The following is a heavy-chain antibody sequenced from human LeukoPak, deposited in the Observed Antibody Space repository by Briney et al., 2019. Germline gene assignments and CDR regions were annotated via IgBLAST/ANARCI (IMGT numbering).Heavy chain of an antibody. D-gene: IGHD6-6*01. CDR1: GFTFSSYW. V-gene: IGHV3-7*01. J-gene: IGHJ4*02. Sequence: GSLRLSCAASGFTFSSYWMSWVRQAPGKGLEWVANIKQDGSEKYYVDSVKGRFTISRDNAKNSLYLQMNSLRAEDTAVYYCASLRRLVPPRYWGQGTLVTVSS. CDR3: ASLRRLVPPRY. CDR2: IKQDGSEK.